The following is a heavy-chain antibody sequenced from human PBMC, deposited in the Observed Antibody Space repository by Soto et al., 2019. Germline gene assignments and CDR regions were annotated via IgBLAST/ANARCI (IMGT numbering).Heavy chain of an antibody. CDR1: RGPLSSYC. Sequence: PSETLSLPWTVSRGPLSSYCWRWIRQPPGKGLEWIGHMYYSGSTNYNASLKSRVTISVDTSKNQFPQKLSSVTAADTAVYYCAREGPYSSSCSGGDAFDIWGQGTMVTVSS. CDR3: AREGPYSSSCSGGDAFDI. V-gene: IGHV4-59*01. J-gene: IGHJ3*02. D-gene: IGHD6-6*01. CDR2: MYYSGST.